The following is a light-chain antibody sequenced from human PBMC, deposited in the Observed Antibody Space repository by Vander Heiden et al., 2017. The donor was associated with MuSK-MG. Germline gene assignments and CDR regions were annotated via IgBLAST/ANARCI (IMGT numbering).Light chain of an antibody. Sequence: DIPVTESPSFLSASVGDRVTITCRASQGISSYLAGYQQKPGKAPKLLIYAASTLQSGVPSRFSGSGSGTEFTLTISSLQPEDFATYYCQHLNSYPPLTFGGGTKVEIK. V-gene: IGKV1-9*01. CDR3: QHLNSYPPLT. J-gene: IGKJ4*01. CDR1: QGISSY. CDR2: AAS.